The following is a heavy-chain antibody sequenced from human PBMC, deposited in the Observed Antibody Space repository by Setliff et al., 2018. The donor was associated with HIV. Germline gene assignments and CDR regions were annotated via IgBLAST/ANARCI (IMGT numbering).Heavy chain of an antibody. J-gene: IGHJ3*02. CDR1: GDSISNYY. D-gene: IGHD1-1*01. CDR3: ATPHREREDDAFDI. V-gene: IGHV4-4*09. CDR2: IYTTGGT. Sequence: SETLSLTCTVSGDSISNYYWSWVRQPPGKGLEWIGYIYTTGGTNYNPSLKSRVTMSVDTSKNQFSLRLTSVTAADTAVYYCATPHREREDDAFDIWGQGTKVTVSS.